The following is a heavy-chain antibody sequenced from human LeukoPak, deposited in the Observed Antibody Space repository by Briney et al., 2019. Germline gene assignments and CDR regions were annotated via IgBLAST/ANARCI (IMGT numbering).Heavy chain of an antibody. CDR3: ARDYYYDSRGYFLYAFDI. J-gene: IGHJ3*02. D-gene: IGHD3-22*01. CDR2: ISHSSSYI. Sequence: GGSLRLSCGASGFTFSSYSMNWVRQAPGKGLEWASSISHSSSYIYYADSVKGRFTISRDNAKNSLYLQMNSLRAEDTAVYYCARDYYYDSRGYFLYAFDIWGQGTMVTVSS. V-gene: IGHV3-21*01. CDR1: GFTFSSYS.